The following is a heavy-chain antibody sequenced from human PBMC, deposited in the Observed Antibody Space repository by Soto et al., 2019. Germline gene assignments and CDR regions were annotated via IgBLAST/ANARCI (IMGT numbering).Heavy chain of an antibody. Sequence: ASVKVSCKASGYTFTGYYMHWVRQAPGQGLEWMGWINPNSGGTNYAQKFQGRVTMTRDTSISTAYMELSRLRSDDTAVYYCAREGYYYDSSGSSTYYYYGMDVWGQGTTVTVSS. D-gene: IGHD3-22*01. J-gene: IGHJ6*02. CDR1: GYTFTGYY. V-gene: IGHV1-2*02. CDR3: AREGYYYDSSGSSTYYYYGMDV. CDR2: INPNSGGT.